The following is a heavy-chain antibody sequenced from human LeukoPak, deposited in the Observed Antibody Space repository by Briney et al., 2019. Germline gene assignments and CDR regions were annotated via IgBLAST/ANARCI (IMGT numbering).Heavy chain of an antibody. Sequence: PGGSLRLSCAASGFTFSDYYMSWIRQAPGKGLEWVSYISSSGSTIYYADSVKGRFTISRDNAKNSLYLQMNSLRAEDTAVYYCARDHRDRLSKWLSQPMDVWGKGTTVTVSS. CDR3: ARDHRDRLSKWLSQPMDV. J-gene: IGHJ6*04. V-gene: IGHV3-11*01. CDR1: GFTFSDYY. CDR2: ISSSGSTI. D-gene: IGHD3-22*01.